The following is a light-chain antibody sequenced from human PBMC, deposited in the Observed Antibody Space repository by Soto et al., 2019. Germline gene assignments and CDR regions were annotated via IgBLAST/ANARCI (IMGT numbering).Light chain of an antibody. CDR2: SSN. CDR1: SSNIGRNT. CDR3: AAWDDSLTDYV. Sequence: QSVLTQAPSASETPGQRVTISCSGGSSNIGRNTVNWYQQLPGTAPKLLIYSSNRRPSGVPDRFSGSKSGTSASLAISGLQSEDEADYYCAAWDDSLTDYVFGTGTKVTVL. V-gene: IGLV1-44*01. J-gene: IGLJ1*01.